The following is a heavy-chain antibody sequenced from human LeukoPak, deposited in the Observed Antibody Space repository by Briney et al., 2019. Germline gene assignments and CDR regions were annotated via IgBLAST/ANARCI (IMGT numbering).Heavy chain of an antibody. D-gene: IGHD3-10*01. V-gene: IGHV3-23*01. Sequence: GGSLRLSCTASGFTFSSFAMSWVRQAPGKGLEWVSGNAGSVGYYANSVKGRFTISRDNSKNTLYLQMNSLGAEDTATYYCARGSDLGSYNELEYRGQGTLVTVSS. J-gene: IGHJ4*02. CDR3: ARGSDLGSYNELEY. CDR1: GFTFSSFA. CDR2: NAGSVG.